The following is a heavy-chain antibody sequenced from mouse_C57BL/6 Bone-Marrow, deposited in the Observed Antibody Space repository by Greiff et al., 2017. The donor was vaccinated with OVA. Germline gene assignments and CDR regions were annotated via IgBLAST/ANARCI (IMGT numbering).Heavy chain of an antibody. Sequence: EVNLVESGGDLVKPGGSLKLSCAASGFTFSSYGMSWVRQTPDKRLEWVATISSGGSYTYYPDSVKGRFTISRDNAKNTLYMQMSSLKSEATAMXDCARGSYDYARPYFDYWGKGTTLTVSS. D-gene: IGHD2-4*01. J-gene: IGHJ2*01. CDR1: GFTFSSYG. CDR2: ISSGGSYT. CDR3: ARGSYDYARPYFDY. V-gene: IGHV5-6*02.